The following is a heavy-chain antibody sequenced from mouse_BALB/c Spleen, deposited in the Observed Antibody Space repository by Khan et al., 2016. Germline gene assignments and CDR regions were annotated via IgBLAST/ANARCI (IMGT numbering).Heavy chain of an antibody. J-gene: IGHJ4*01. CDR3: ARYDGSTYVRGMDY. CDR2: ISHSGST. D-gene: IGHD1-1*01. CDR1: GDSITSGY. V-gene: IGHV3-8*02. Sequence: EVQLQESGPSLVKLSQTLYLTCSVTGDSITSGYWNWIRKLPGKKLEYMGYISHSGSTYDNPSLKSRISITRDDSTTQYYLQLNSVTTADTATYSCARYDGSTYVRGMDYWGQGTSVTVSS.